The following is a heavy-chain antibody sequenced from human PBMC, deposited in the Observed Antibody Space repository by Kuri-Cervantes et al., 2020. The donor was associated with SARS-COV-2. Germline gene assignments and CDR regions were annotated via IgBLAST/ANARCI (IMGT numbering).Heavy chain of an antibody. J-gene: IGHJ6*02. Sequence: ESLKISCAASGFAFSSYSMNWVRQAPGKGLEWIGEINHSGSTNYNPSLKSRVTISVDTSKNQFSLKLSSVTAADTAVYYCARGVGAAVAGTLITIYYYYGMDVWGQGTTVTVSS. CDR3: ARGVGAAVAGTLITIYYYYGMDV. V-gene: IGHV4-34*01. D-gene: IGHD6-19*01. CDR1: GFAFSSYS. CDR2: INHSGST.